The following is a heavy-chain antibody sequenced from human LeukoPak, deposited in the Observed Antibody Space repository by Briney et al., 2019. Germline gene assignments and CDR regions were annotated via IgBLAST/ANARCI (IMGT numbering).Heavy chain of an antibody. D-gene: IGHD6-13*01. CDR3: AKEGIAAAGTVDY. V-gene: IGHV3-30*18. CDR1: GFTFSSYG. CDR2: ISHDGSNK. Sequence: GGSLRLSCAASGFTFSSYGMHWVRQAPGKGLEWVAVISHDGSNKYYADSVKGRFTISRDNSKNTLYLQMNSLRAEDTAVYYCAKEGIAAAGTVDYWGQGTLVTVSS. J-gene: IGHJ4*02.